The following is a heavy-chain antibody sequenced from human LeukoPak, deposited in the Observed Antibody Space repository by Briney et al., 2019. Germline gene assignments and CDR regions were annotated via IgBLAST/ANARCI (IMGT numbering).Heavy chain of an antibody. J-gene: IGHJ1*01. D-gene: IGHD3-22*01. Sequence: SVKVSCKASGGTFSSYAISWARQAPAQGLEWMGRIFPIFGTANYAQKFQGRVTITTDESTSTAYMELSSLRSEDTAVYYCACVYLYDSSGYFRLQHWGQGTLVPVSS. CDR1: GGTFSSYA. CDR2: IFPIFGTA. CDR3: ACVYLYDSSGYFRLQH. V-gene: IGHV1-69*05.